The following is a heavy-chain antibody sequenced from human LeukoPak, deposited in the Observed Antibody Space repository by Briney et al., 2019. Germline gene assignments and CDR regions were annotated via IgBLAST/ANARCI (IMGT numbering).Heavy chain of an antibody. CDR3: ARDRSGSYYYYYGMDV. CDR2: IYCGGST. CDR1: GFTVSSNY. V-gene: IGHV3-53*01. D-gene: IGHD3-10*01. J-gene: IGHJ6*02. Sequence: GGSLRLSCAPSGFTVSSNYMSWVRQAPRKGLEWVSVIYCGGSTYYADSVKGRFNLSRDNSKNTLYLQMNSLRAEDTAVYYCARDRSGSYYYYYGMDVWGQGTTVTVS.